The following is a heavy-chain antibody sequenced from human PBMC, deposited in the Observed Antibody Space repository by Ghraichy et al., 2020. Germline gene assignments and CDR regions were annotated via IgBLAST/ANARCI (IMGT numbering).Heavy chain of an antibody. D-gene: IGHD6-19*01. CDR3: ARGGSWLSAGDWFDP. Sequence: GSLRLSCAVYGGSYSGYYWSWIRQPPGKGLEWIGEINHSGSTNYNPSLKSRVTISVDTSKNQFSLKLSSVTAADTAVYYCARGGSWLSAGDWFDPWGQGTLVTVSS. CDR1: GGSYSGYY. V-gene: IGHV4-34*01. CDR2: INHSGST. J-gene: IGHJ5*02.